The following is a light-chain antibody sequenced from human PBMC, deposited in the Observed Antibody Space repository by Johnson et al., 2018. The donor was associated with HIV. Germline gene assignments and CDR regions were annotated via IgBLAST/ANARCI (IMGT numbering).Light chain of an antibody. CDR2: DNH. J-gene: IGLJ1*01. Sequence: QSVLTQPPSVSAAPGQKVTISCSASNSNIVNIYISWYQQLPGAARKLFIYDNHKRPSGIPDRFSGSKSGTSATLDITGLQTGDEADYCCGSWDNTLIAFVFGTGTKVTVL. CDR3: GSWDNTLIAFV. CDR1: NSNIVNIY. V-gene: IGLV1-51*01.